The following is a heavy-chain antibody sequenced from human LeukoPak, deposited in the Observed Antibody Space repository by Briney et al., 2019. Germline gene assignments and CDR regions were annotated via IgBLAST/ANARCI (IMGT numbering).Heavy chain of an antibody. Sequence: ASVKVSCKASGYPFTSYDINWVRQATGQGLEWMAWMNPNNGATGFEPKFHGRLSMTRDKSITTAYMELSGLTSDDTAVYYCATSFGSSTAILTTWGQGTQVTVSS. CDR1: GYPFTSYD. J-gene: IGHJ5*02. D-gene: IGHD3-10*01. CDR3: ATSFGSSTAILTT. V-gene: IGHV1-8*01. CDR2: MNPNNGAT.